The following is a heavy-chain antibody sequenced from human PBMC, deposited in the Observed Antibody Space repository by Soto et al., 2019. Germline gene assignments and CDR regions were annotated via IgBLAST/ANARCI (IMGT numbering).Heavy chain of an antibody. J-gene: IGHJ4*02. V-gene: IGHV4-34*01. CDR3: ARGRGGLHRTAELHS. Sequence: QVQLQQWGAGLLKPSETLSLTCAVYGGSFSGHYWSWIRQPPGKGLEWIGEVSPGGSTNYNSSLKSRVTVSGDTSKNQFSLPLTSMTAADTGVYYCARGRGGLHRTAELHSWGQGTLVTVSS. CDR1: GGSFSGHY. D-gene: IGHD7-27*01. CDR2: VSPGGST.